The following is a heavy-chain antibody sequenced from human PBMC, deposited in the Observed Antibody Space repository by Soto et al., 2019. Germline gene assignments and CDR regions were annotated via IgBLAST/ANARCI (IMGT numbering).Heavy chain of an antibody. Sequence: EVQLLESGGGSVQPGGSLRLSCEASGFLFSSYVMGWVRQAPGKGLEWVSTIITSGLTFYADSVKGRFTISRDNSKNTLSLQMNGLRADDTAVYYCVKGGLQRSGGDAWGQGTTVTVSS. CDR3: VKGGLQRSGGDA. J-gene: IGHJ6*02. CDR2: IITSGLT. D-gene: IGHD3-16*01. CDR1: GFLFSSYV. V-gene: IGHV3-23*01.